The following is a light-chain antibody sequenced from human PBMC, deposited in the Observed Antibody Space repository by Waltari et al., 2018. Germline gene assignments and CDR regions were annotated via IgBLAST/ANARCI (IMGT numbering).Light chain of an antibody. CDR2: WAS. CDR3: QQYLSSPPT. V-gene: IGKV4-1*01. J-gene: IGKJ4*01. CDR1: QTVLTSSSNKNY. Sequence: DIVLTQSPESMALSLGERSNINCKSSQTVLTSSSNKNYLAWYQQKPGPPPKLHIFWASTRESGVPDRFSGSGSGTDFTLTITSLQTEDAAVYHCQQYLSSPPTFGGGTKVEIK.